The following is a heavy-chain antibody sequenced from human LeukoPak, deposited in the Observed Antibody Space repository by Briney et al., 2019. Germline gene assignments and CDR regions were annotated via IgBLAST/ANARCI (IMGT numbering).Heavy chain of an antibody. CDR2: IYTSGST. Sequence: PSETLSLTCTVSGGSISSYYWSWIRQPAGKGLEWIGRIYTSGSTNYNPSLKSRVTMSVDTSKNQFSLKLSSVTAADTAVYYCARGYCSSTSCFGDYWGQGTLVTVSS. CDR3: ARGYCSSTSCFGDY. D-gene: IGHD2-2*01. V-gene: IGHV4-4*07. CDR1: GGSISSYY. J-gene: IGHJ4*02.